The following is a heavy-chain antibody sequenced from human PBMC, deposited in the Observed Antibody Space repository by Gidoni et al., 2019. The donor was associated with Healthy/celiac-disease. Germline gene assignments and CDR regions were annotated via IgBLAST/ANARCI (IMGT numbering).Heavy chain of an antibody. CDR1: GYTFTSYY. D-gene: IGHD3-16*01. CDR2: LNPSGGST. V-gene: IGHV1-46*01. CDR3: ARDVGGLGAMSYFDY. Sequence: QVQLVQSGAEVKKPGASVKVSCRASGYTFTSYYMHWVRQAPGQGLEWMGILNPSGGSTSYAQKFQGRVTMTRYTSTSTVYMELGSLRSEDTAVYYCARDVGGLGAMSYFDYWGQGTLVTVSS. J-gene: IGHJ4*02.